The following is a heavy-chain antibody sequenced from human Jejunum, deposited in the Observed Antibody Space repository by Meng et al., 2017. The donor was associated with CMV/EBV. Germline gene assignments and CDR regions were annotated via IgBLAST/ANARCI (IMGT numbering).Heavy chain of an antibody. J-gene: IGHJ6*02. D-gene: IGHD6-6*01. Sequence: FTVSSNYMRWVRQTPGKGLEWVSVLYSGGITYYADSVKGRFTISRDNSKNTLYLQMNSLRAEDTAVYYCAREHFISSYYYYAMDVWGQGTTVTVSS. CDR3: AREHFISSYYYYAMDV. CDR2: LYSGGIT. V-gene: IGHV3-53*05. CDR1: FTVSSNY.